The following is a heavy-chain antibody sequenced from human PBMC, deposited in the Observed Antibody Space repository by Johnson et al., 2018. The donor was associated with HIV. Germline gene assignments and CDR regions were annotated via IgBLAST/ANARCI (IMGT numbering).Heavy chain of an antibody. D-gene: IGHD3-3*01. V-gene: IGHV3-15*01. CDR1: GFTFTSHG. Sequence: VQLVESGGGVVQPGRSLRLSCAVSGFTFTSHGMHWVRQAPGKGLEWVGRSRSKTDGGTTDYAAPVKGRFSISRDDSKNTLYLQMNSLKTEDTAMYYCTTIYYDFWTGYLSDAFDIWGQGTMVTVSS. J-gene: IGHJ3*02. CDR2: SRSKTDGGTT. CDR3: TTIYYDFWTGYLSDAFDI.